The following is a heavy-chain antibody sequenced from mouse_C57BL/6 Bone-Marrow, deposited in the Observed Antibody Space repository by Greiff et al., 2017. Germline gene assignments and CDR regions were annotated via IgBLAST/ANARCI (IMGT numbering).Heavy chain of an antibody. V-gene: IGHV14-3*02. CDR1: GFNIKDAY. D-gene: IGHD2-1*01. CDR3: ARLGGFYDGY. CDR2: VDPANGNT. J-gene: IGHJ2*01. Sequence: EVQLQQSGAELVKPGTSVKLSCKVSGFNIKDAYMTWVKQRPEQGLEWIGRVDPANGNTEYDPKFQGKATMTADTTSNTACLQLGSLASEDTAGYYCARLGGFYDGYWGQGTTLTVSS.